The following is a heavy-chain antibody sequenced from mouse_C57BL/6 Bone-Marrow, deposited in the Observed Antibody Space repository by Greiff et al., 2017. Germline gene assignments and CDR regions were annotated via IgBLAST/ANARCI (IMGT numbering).Heavy chain of an antibody. CDR3: APGVTTPYYCDY. CDR1: GYSFTGYY. D-gene: IGHD2-2*01. Sequence: EVQLQQSGPELVKPGASVKISCKASGYSFTGYYMNWVKQSPEKSLEWIGEINPSTGGTTYNQKFKAKATLTVDKSSSTAYMQLKSLTSEDSAVYYCAPGVTTPYYCDYWGQGTTLTVSS. CDR2: INPSTGGT. V-gene: IGHV1-42*01. J-gene: IGHJ2*01.